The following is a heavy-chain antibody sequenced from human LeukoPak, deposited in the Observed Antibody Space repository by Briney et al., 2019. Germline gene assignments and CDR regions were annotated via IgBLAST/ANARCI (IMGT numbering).Heavy chain of an antibody. V-gene: IGHV4-4*02. CDR1: GGSISNTNW. Sequence: PSGTLSLTCGVSGGSISNTNWWTWVRQPPGKGLEWIGEVHLNGATNYNPSLESRFSMSIDKSNNHLSLEVTSVTAADTAMYYCTRESGAFSPFGFWGQGTLVTVSS. CDR2: VHLNGAT. J-gene: IGHJ4*02. D-gene: IGHD1-26*01. CDR3: TRESGAFSPFGF.